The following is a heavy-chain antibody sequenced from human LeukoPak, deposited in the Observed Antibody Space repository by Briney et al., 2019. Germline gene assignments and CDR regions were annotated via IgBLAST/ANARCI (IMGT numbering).Heavy chain of an antibody. Sequence: GASVKVSCKASGYTFTSYAMNWVRQAPGQGLEWMGWISAYNGNTNYAQKLQGRVTMTTDTSTSTAHMELRSLRSDDTAVYYCARSGSNDAFDIWGQGTMVTVSS. J-gene: IGHJ3*02. CDR3: ARSGSNDAFDI. D-gene: IGHD1-26*01. CDR2: ISAYNGNT. CDR1: GYTFTSYA. V-gene: IGHV1-18*01.